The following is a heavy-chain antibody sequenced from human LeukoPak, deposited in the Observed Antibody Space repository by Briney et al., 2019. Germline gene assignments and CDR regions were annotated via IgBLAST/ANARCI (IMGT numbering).Heavy chain of an antibody. CDR3: GGNWVAGGAFGY. CDR1: GLTVSSNY. CDR2: IYSGGST. Sequence: GGSLRLSCAASGLTVSSNYMSWVRQAPGKGLEWVSVIYSGGSTYYADSVKGRFTISSDNSKNTLYLQMNSLRAEDTAVYYCGGNWVAGGAFGYWGQGALVTVSS. D-gene: IGHD2-21*01. V-gene: IGHV3-66*01. J-gene: IGHJ4*02.